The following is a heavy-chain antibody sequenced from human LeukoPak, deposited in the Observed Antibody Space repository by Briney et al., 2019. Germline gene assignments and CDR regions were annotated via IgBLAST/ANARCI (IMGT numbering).Heavy chain of an antibody. V-gene: IGHV4-39*01. Sequence: SETLSLTCTVSGDSIISNIYWWDWVRLPPGKGLEWIGATFYTGRNFYSPSLKSRFTISVDMSKNQFSLDLSSATAADTAVYYCARRRHNFDFYDVWGQGTRVTVSS. CDR3: ARRRHNFDFYDV. D-gene: IGHD3/OR15-3a*01. J-gene: IGHJ3*01. CDR2: TFYTGRN. CDR1: GDSIISNIYW.